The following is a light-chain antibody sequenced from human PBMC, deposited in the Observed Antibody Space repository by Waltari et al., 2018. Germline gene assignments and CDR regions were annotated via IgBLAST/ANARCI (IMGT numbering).Light chain of an antibody. CDR2: DVT. CDR3: CSYAGRYTNYV. CDR1: RSDVGSYAY. J-gene: IGLJ1*01. Sequence: QSALTQPRSVSGSPGQSVTISCTGTRSDVGSYAYVSWYQHRPGQAPKPIIYDVTERPSGVPDRFSGSKSDNKASLTISGLQADDEADYYCCSYAGRYTNYVFGSGTKVTVL. V-gene: IGLV2-11*01.